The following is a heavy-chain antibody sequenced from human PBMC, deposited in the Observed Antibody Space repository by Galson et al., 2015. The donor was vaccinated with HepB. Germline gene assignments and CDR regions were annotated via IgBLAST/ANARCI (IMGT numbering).Heavy chain of an antibody. J-gene: IGHJ3*02. Sequence: SLRLSCAASGFTFSSYAMSWVRQAPGKGLEWLSAISGSGGSTYYADSVKGGFTISRDNSKNTLYLQMNGLRAEDTAVYYCAKRWSSSWYTGDAFDIWGQEAMVTVSS. CDR3: AKRWSSSWYTGDAFDI. CDR1: GFTFSSYA. CDR2: ISGSGGST. D-gene: IGHD6-13*01. V-gene: IGHV3-23*01.